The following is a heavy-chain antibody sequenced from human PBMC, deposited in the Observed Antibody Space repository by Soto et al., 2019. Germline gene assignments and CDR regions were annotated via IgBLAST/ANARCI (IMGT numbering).Heavy chain of an antibody. J-gene: IGHJ4*02. CDR3: ARHGSSWYLPYFDY. D-gene: IGHD6-13*01. V-gene: IGHV4-39*01. CDR1: GGSISSRSYY. Sequence: SETLSRTCTVSGGSISSRSYYWGWIRQPPGKGLEWIGSIYYSGSTYYNPSLKSRVTISVDTSKNQFSLKLSSVTAADTAVYYCARHGSSWYLPYFDYWGQGTLVTVSS. CDR2: IYYSGST.